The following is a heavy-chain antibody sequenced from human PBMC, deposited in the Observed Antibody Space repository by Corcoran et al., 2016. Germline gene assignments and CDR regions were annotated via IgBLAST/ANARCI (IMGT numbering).Heavy chain of an antibody. CDR2: INHSGST. D-gene: IGHD3-16*02. Sequence: QVQLQQWGAGLLKPSETLSLTCAVYGGSFSGYYWSWIRQPPGKGLEWIGEINHSGSTNYNPSLKSRVTISVDTSKNQFSLKLSSVPAADTAVYYCARGLKYVWGSYRPLYYFDYWGQGTLVTVSS. J-gene: IGHJ4*02. CDR3: ARGLKYVWGSYRPLYYFDY. V-gene: IGHV4-34*01. CDR1: GGSFSGYY.